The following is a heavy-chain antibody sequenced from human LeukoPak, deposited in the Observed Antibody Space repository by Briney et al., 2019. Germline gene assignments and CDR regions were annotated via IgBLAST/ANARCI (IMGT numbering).Heavy chain of an antibody. Sequence: SETLSLTCTVSGGSISSGGYYWSWIRQHPGKGLEWIGYIYYSGSTYYNPSLKSRVTISVDTSKNQFSLKLSSVTAADTAVYYCARDGRAAAGKEPDYWGQGTLVTVSS. D-gene: IGHD6-13*01. J-gene: IGHJ4*02. CDR2: IYYSGST. V-gene: IGHV4-31*03. CDR3: ARDGRAAAGKEPDY. CDR1: GGSISSGGYY.